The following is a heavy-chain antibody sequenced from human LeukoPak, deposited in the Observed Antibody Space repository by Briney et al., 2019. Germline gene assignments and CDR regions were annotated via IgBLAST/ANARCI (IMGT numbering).Heavy chain of an antibody. D-gene: IGHD5-12*01. CDR1: GFTFSNAW. CDR2: ITSKSDGGTT. J-gene: IGHJ4*02. Sequence: PGGSLRLSCAASGFTFSNAWMSWVRQAPGRGLEWVGRITSKSDGGTTDYAAPVQRRFTISRNNSKNTLYLKMNSLKTEDTALYYCTTDRDTVATSFDNWGQGSPVTVSS. V-gene: IGHV3-15*01. CDR3: TTDRDTVATSFDN.